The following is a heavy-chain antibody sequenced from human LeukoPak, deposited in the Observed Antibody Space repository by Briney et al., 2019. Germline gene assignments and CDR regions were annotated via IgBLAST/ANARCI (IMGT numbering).Heavy chain of an antibody. CDR2: IYYSGST. Sequence: SETLSLTCTVSGGSISSGGYYWSWIRQPPGKGLEWIGYIYYSGSTNYNPSLKSRVTISVDTSKNQFSLKLSSVTAADTAVYYCATIAAAFDAFDIWGQGTMVTVSS. CDR3: ATIAAAFDAFDI. CDR1: GGSISSGGYY. J-gene: IGHJ3*02. V-gene: IGHV4-61*08. D-gene: IGHD6-13*01.